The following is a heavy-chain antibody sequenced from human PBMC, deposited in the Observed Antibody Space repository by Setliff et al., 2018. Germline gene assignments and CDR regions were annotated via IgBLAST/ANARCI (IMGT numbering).Heavy chain of an antibody. V-gene: IGHV1-18*01. CDR1: GYIFKSYG. CDR2: ISSYNDVT. D-gene: IGHD2-15*01. J-gene: IGHJ3*01. CDR3: AISTLSICSGGSCPNAFDV. Sequence: ASVKVSCKASGYIFKSYGISWVRQAPGQGLEWMGWISSYNDVTNYAQSFQGRVTMTTDTSKSAAYMYLRGLRSDDTAVYYCAISTLSICSGGSCPNAFDVWGQGTMVTVSS.